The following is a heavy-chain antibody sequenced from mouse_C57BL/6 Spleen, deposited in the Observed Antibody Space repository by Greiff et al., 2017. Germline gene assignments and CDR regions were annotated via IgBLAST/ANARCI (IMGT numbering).Heavy chain of an antibody. CDR2: IYPGSGST. D-gene: IGHD4-1*01. J-gene: IGHJ4*01. Sequence: VQLQQPGAELVKPGASVKMSCTASGYTFTSYWLTWVQQRPGQGLEWIGDIYPGSGSTNYNEKFKSKATLTVDTSSSTTYMQLNSLTSEDSAVYYCARGGHWDDYAMGYWGQGASVTFSS. CDR1: GYTFTSYW. V-gene: IGHV1-55*01. CDR3: ARGGHWDDYAMGY.